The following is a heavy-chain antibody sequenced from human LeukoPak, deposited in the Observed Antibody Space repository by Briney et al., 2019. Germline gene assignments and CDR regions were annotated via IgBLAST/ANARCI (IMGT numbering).Heavy chain of an antibody. CDR1: GGSFSGYY. J-gene: IGHJ6*02. CDR3: ARANYGSGSRYYYYYGMDV. V-gene: IGHV4-34*01. D-gene: IGHD3-10*01. CDR2: INHSGST. Sequence: SETLPLTCAVYGGSFSGYYWSWIRQPPGKGLEWIGEINHSGSTNYNPSLKSRVTISVDTSKNQFSLKLSSVTAADTAVYYCARANYGSGSRYYYYYGMDVWGQGTTVTVSS.